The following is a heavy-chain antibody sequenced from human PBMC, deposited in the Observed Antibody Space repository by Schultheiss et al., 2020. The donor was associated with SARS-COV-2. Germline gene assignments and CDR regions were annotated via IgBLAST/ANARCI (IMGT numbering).Heavy chain of an antibody. V-gene: IGHV3-21*01. CDR3: VRDAPYCGGDCYDY. J-gene: IGHJ4*02. Sequence: GGSLRLSCAASGFTFSSYSMNWVRQAPGKGLEWVSSISSSSSYIYYADSVKGRFTISRDNARNSLYLQMNSLRAEDTAVYYCVRDAPYCGGDCYDYWGQGTLVTVSS. D-gene: IGHD2-21*01. CDR1: GFTFSSYS. CDR2: ISSSSSYI.